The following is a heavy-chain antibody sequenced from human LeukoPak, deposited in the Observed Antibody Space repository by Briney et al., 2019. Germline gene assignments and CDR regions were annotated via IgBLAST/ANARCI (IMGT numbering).Heavy chain of an antibody. CDR3: AKGDFDWLTPNWFDP. D-gene: IGHD3-9*01. CDR2: ISFDGSNK. CDR1: GCTFSSYG. J-gene: IGHJ5*02. Sequence: PGGSLRLSCAASGCTFSSYGMHWVRQAPGKGLEWVAVISFDGSNKYYADSVKGRFTISRDNSKNTLYLQMNSLRAEDTAVYYCAKGDFDWLTPNWFDPWGQGTLVTVSS. V-gene: IGHV3-30*18.